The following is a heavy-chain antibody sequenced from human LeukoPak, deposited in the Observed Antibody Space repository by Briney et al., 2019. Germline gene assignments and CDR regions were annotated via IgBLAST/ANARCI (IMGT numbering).Heavy chain of an antibody. CDR2: INPNSGGT. J-gene: IGHJ4*02. CDR1: GYTFTGYY. Sequence: ASVKVSCKASGYTFTGYYMHWVRQAPGQGLEWMGWINPNSGGTNYAQKFQGWVTMTRDTSISTAYMELSRLRSDDTAVYYCAREWRDCGGDCYNFDYWGQGTLVTVSS. V-gene: IGHV1-2*04. D-gene: IGHD2-21*01. CDR3: AREWRDCGGDCYNFDY.